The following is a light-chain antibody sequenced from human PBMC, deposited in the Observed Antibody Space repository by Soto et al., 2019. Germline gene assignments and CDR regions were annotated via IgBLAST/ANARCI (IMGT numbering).Light chain of an antibody. Sequence: DIQVTQSPSAMSASVGDRVTITCRASQGFSNNLAWFQQKPGKVPKRLIYAVSSLQSGVPSRFSGSGSGTEFTLTISSLQPEDFATYYCQQYDSYPLTFGGGTKVAI. CDR1: QGFSNN. CDR2: AVS. CDR3: QQYDSYPLT. J-gene: IGKJ4*01. V-gene: IGKV1-17*03.